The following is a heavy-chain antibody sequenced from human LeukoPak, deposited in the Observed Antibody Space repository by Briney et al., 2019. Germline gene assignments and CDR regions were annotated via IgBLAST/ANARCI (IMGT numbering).Heavy chain of an antibody. J-gene: IGHJ5*02. CDR2: IYYNRST. Sequence: SETLSLTCTVSDDSISSSSYHWGWIRQPPGKGLEWIGSIYYNRSTYYSPSLKSRVTISVDTSKNQFSLKLSSVTAADTAVYYCAREPRFCTNGVCYPRWFDPWGPGTLVTVSS. D-gene: IGHD2-8*01. CDR1: DDSISSSSYH. CDR3: AREPRFCTNGVCYPRWFDP. V-gene: IGHV4-39*07.